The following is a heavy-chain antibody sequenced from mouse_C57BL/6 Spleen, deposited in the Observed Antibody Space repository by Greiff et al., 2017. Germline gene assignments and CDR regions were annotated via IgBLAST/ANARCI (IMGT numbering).Heavy chain of an antibody. Sequence: QVQLQQPGAELVKPGASVKLSCKASGYTFTSYWMHWVKQRPGQGLEWIGMIHPNSGSTNYNEKFKSKATLTVDKSSSTAYMQLSSLTSEDSAVYYCARDYYDYGGEGYYYAVDDWGQGTSVTVSS. D-gene: IGHD2-4*01. CDR1: GYTFTSYW. V-gene: IGHV1-64*01. J-gene: IGHJ4*01. CDR2: IHPNSGST. CDR3: ARDYYDYGGEGYYYAVDD.